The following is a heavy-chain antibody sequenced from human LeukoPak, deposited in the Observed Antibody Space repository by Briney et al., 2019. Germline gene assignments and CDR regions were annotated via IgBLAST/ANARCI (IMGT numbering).Heavy chain of an antibody. J-gene: IGHJ4*02. CDR1: GFTFSSYG. CDR2: IWYDGSNK. D-gene: IGHD6-13*01. CDR3: ARDRGSSSWYRVELYYFDY. Sequence: GGSLRLSCAASGFTFSSYGMHWVRQAPGKGLEWVAVIWYDGSNKYYADSVKGRFTISRDNSKNTLYLQMNSLRAEDTAVYYCARDRGSSSWYRVELYYFDYWGQGTLVTVSS. V-gene: IGHV3-33*01.